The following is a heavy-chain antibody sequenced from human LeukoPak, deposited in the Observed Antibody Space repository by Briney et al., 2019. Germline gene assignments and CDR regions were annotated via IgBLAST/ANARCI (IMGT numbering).Heavy chain of an antibody. CDR1: GYTFTGYY. CDR3: ARGSFDSSDFEYLQH. J-gene: IGHJ1*01. CDR2: LNPNSGGT. Sequence: VASVKVSCKASGYTFTGYYIHWVRQPPGQGLEWMGWLNPNSGGTNYVQKFQGRVTVTRDTSISTAYMELSRLRSDDTAVYYCARGSFDSSDFEYLQHWGQGTLVTVSS. V-gene: IGHV1-2*02. D-gene: IGHD3-22*01.